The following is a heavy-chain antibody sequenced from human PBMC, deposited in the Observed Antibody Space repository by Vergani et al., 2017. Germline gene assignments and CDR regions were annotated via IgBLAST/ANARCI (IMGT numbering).Heavy chain of an antibody. CDR2: KTYDGTQK. CDR3: ATKSCGTPGCQIEYFRE. V-gene: IGHV3-30*03. Sequence: QVHLVESGGGVVEPGRSLRLYCVVSGFNPSYYGMHWVRQAPGKGLEWVAVKTYDGTQKYYADSVKGRFTITRDNSKSTLYLQLHSLRTEDTAVYYCATKSCGTPGCQIEYFREWGQGTLVTVSS. J-gene: IGHJ1*01. CDR1: GFNPSYYG. D-gene: IGHD1-1*01.